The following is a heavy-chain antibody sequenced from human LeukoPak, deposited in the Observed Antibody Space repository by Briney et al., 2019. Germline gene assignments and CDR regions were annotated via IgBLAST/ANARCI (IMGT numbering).Heavy chain of an antibody. V-gene: IGHV4-61*05. Sequence: SETLSLTCTVSGGSISSSSYYWGWIRQPPGKGLEWIGYIYYSGSTNYNPSLKSRVTISVATSKNQFSLKLSSVTAADTAVYYCARLKGIAVAARGAWFDPWGQGTLVTVSS. D-gene: IGHD6-19*01. CDR3: ARLKGIAVAARGAWFDP. CDR1: GGSISSSSYY. CDR2: IYYSGST. J-gene: IGHJ5*02.